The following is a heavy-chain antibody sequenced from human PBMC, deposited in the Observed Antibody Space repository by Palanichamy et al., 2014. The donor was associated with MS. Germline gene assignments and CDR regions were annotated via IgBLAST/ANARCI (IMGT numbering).Heavy chain of an antibody. J-gene: IGHJ6*02. CDR3: ARQSNYGTDV. CDR2: INTDDSRT. Sequence: EVQLVESGGGLVQPGGSLRLSCAASGFTFSSYWIHWVRQAPGKGLVWVSRINTDDSRTNYADSVRGRFTISRGDAKNTLYLQMNSLRAEDTAVYYCARQSNYGTDVWGQGTTATVSS. CDR1: GFTFSSYW. V-gene: IGHV3-74*01.